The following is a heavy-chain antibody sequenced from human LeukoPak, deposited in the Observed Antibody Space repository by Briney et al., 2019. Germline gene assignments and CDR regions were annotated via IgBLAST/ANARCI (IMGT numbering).Heavy chain of an antibody. D-gene: IGHD4-11*01. CDR1: GYTLTELS. J-gene: IGHJ6*03. V-gene: IGHV1-24*01. CDR3: ATPLPRHPRLQPGNYYYMDV. CDR2: FDPEDGET. Sequence: ASVKVSCKVSGYTLTELSMHWVRQAPGKGLEWRGGFDPEDGETIYAQKFQGRVTMTEDTSTDTAYMELSSLRSEDTAVYYCATPLPRHPRLQPGNYYYMDVWGKGTTVTVSS.